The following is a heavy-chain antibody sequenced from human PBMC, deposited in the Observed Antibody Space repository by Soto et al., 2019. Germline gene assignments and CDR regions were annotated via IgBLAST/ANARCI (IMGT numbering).Heavy chain of an antibody. Sequence: GSLRLSCAASGFTFSRYGTNWLRQAPGKGLEWVASISSSTSYVYYADSVKGRFSTSRDNAKNILYLEMYALRTEDTAVYYCARDPSEGRVGNWFESWGQGTLVTVSS. J-gene: IGHJ5*01. CDR1: GFTFSRYG. V-gene: IGHV3-21*06. CDR3: ARDPSEGRVGNWFES. D-gene: IGHD2-2*01. CDR2: ISSSTSYV.